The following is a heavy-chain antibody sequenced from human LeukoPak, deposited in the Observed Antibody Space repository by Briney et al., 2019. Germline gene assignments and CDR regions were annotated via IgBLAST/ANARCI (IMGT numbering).Heavy chain of an antibody. CDR1: GFTVSSNY. CDR3: ATPPSGISAVGHKVY. D-gene: IGHD6-13*01. Sequence: GGSLRLSCAASGFTVSSNYMSWVRQAPGKGLEWVSVIYSGGSTYYADSVKGRFTISRDNSKNTLYLQMNSLRVEDTALYYCATPPSGISAVGHKVYWGQGTLVTVSS. V-gene: IGHV3-66*01. J-gene: IGHJ4*02. CDR2: IYSGGST.